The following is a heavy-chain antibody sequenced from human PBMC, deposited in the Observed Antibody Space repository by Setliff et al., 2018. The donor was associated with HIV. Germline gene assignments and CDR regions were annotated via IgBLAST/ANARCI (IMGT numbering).Heavy chain of an antibody. CDR2: ITSVSNYI. D-gene: IGHD2-2*02. CDR3: ARGLYPLPDAFDI. J-gene: IGHJ3*02. CDR1: GFTFSTYT. Sequence: KSGGSLRLSCAPSGFTFSTYTMNWVRQAPGKGLEWVSSITSVSNYIYYADSVQGRFTISRDDAKNSLFLQMNSLRAEDTAIYYCARGLYPLPDAFDIWGQGTMVTVSS. V-gene: IGHV3-21*01.